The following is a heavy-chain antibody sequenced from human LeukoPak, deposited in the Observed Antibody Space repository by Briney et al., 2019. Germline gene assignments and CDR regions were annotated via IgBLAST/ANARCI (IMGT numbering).Heavy chain of an antibody. Sequence: SETLSLACAVYGGSFSGYYWSWIRQPPGKGLEWIGEINHSGSTNYNPSLKSRVTISVDTSKNQFSLKLSSVTAAGTAVYYCARGQRYYGSGSYFVYWGQGTLVTVSS. CDR1: GGSFSGYY. J-gene: IGHJ4*02. V-gene: IGHV4-34*01. CDR3: ARGQRYYGSGSYFVY. D-gene: IGHD3-10*01. CDR2: INHSGST.